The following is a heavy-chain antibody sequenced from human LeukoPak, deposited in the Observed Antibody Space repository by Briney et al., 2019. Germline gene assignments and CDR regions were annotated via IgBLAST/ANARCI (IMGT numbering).Heavy chain of an antibody. V-gene: IGHV3-74*01. Sequence: QPGGSLRLSYAASGFTFSSYAMSWVRQAPGKGLVWVSRINSDGSSTTYADSVKGRFTISRDNAKNTLYLYMNSLRAEDTAVYYCARGGDDYGDYGTSWGQGTLVTVSS. CDR2: INSDGSST. D-gene: IGHD4-17*01. J-gene: IGHJ5*02. CDR3: ARGGDDYGDYGTS. CDR1: GFTFSSYA.